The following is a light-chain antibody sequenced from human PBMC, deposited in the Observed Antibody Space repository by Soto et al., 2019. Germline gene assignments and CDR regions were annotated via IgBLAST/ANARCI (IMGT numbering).Light chain of an antibody. V-gene: IGKV3-20*01. Sequence: EIVLTQSPGTLSLSPGERATLSCRASQSVSSSYLAWYQQKPGQAPRLLIYDASSRATGIPDRFSGSGSGTDFTLTISRLEPEDFAVYYCQQYGSSLWTFGQGTKV. CDR3: QQYGSSLWT. CDR2: DAS. CDR1: QSVSSSY. J-gene: IGKJ1*01.